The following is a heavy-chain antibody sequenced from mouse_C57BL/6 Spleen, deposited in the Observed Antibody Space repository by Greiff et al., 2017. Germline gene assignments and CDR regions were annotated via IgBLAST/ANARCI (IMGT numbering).Heavy chain of an antibody. Sequence: VKLQQPGAELVMPGASVKLSCKASGYTFTSYWMHWVKQRPGQGLEWIGEIDPSDSYTNYNQKFKGKSTLTVDKSSSTAYMQLSSLTSEDSAVYYCARKEARYWYFDVWGTGTTVTVSS. CDR1: GYTFTSYW. V-gene: IGHV1-69*01. CDR2: IDPSDSYT. J-gene: IGHJ1*03. CDR3: ARKEARYWYFDV.